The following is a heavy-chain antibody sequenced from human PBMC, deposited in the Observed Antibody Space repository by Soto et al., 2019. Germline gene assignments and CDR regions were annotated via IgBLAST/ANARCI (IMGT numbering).Heavy chain of an antibody. D-gene: IGHD3-22*01. Sequence: ASVKVSCKASGYTFTSYGISWVRQAPGQGLEWMGWISAYNGNTNYAQKLQGRVTMTTDTSTSTAYMELRSLRSDDTAVYYCARVPSRWLYYYDSSGYALDYWGQGTMVTVYS. J-gene: IGHJ4*02. V-gene: IGHV1-18*04. CDR1: GYTFTSYG. CDR2: ISAYNGNT. CDR3: ARVPSRWLYYYDSSGYALDY.